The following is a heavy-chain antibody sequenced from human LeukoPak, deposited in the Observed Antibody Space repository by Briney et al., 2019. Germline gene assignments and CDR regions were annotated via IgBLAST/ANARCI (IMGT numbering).Heavy chain of an antibody. CDR2: INPNSGGT. Sequence: SAKVSCKASGYTFTGYYMHWVRQAPGQGVEWRGWINPNSGGTNYAQKFQGRVTMTRDTSISTAYIELRRLRSDDTAVYYCAREPYCSSTSCPTDYWGQGTLVTVSS. V-gene: IGHV1-2*02. CDR1: GYTFTGYY. J-gene: IGHJ4*02. CDR3: AREPYCSSTSCPTDY. D-gene: IGHD2-2*01.